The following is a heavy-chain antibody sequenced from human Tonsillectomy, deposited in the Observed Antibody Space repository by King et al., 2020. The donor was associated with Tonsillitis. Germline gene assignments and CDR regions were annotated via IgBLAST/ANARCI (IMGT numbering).Heavy chain of an antibody. D-gene: IGHD6-6*01. J-gene: IGHJ4*02. CDR3: AGLLDSSSPLNYFDY. CDR2: IYYSGST. CDR1: GGSISSYY. Sequence: VQLQESGPGLVKPSETLSLTCTVSGGSISSYYWSWIRQPPGKGLEWIGYIYYSGSTNYNPSLKSRVTISVDTSKNQFSLKLSSVTAADTAVYYCAGLLDSSSPLNYFDYWGQGTLVTVSS. V-gene: IGHV4-59*08.